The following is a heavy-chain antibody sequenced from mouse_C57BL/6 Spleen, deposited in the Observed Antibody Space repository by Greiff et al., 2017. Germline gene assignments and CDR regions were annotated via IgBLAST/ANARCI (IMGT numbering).Heavy chain of an antibody. CDR3: TRERLWGDYYAMDY. D-gene: IGHD1-1*02. V-gene: IGHV1-15*01. J-gene: IGHJ4*01. CDR2: IDPETGGT. Sequence: QVQLQQSGAELVRPGASVTLSCKASGYTFTDYEMHWVKQTPVHGLEWIGAIDPETGGTAYNQKFKGKAILTADKSSSTAYMELRSLTSEDSAVYYCTRERLWGDYYAMDYWGQGTSVTVSS. CDR1: GYTFTDYE.